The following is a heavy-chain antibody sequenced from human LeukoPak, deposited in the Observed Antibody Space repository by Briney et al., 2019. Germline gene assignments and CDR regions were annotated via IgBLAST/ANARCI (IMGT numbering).Heavy chain of an antibody. CDR1: GGSISSGSYY. J-gene: IGHJ6*03. V-gene: IGHV4-61*02. CDR2: IYTSGST. CDR3: ARDLYYYYYMDV. Sequence: SQTLSLTCTVSGGSISSGSYYWSWIRQPAGKGLEWIGRIYTSGSTNYNPSLKSRLTISVDTSKNQFSLKLSSVTAADTAVYYCARDLYYYYYMDVWGKGTTVTVSS.